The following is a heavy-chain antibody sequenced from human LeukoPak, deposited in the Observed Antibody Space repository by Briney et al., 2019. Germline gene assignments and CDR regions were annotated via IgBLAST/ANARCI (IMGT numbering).Heavy chain of an antibody. CDR3: ARGRFPTKRSAYYYDAFDI. Sequence: VASVKVSCKASGYTFANYYMHWVRQAPGQGLEWMGIVNPSGGSTSYAQKFQGRVTMTRDTSTSTVYMELSSLRSEDTALYYCARGRFPTKRSAYYYDAFDIWGQGTMVTVSS. CDR2: VNPSGGST. CDR1: GYTFANYY. J-gene: IGHJ3*02. D-gene: IGHD3-22*01. V-gene: IGHV1-46*01.